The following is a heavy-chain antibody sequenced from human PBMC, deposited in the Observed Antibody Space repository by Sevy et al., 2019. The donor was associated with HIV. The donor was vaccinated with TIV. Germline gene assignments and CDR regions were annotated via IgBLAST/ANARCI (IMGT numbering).Heavy chain of an antibody. D-gene: IGHD3-22*01. J-gene: IGHJ4*02. Sequence: GGSLRLSCAVSGFTFSNAWMNWVRQAPGTGLQWVGLIKSKIDGETTDYAAHVKGRFTISRDDSKNTVYLQMNSLKNEDTAVYYCATAPGYYDSSPFDYWGPGTLVTVSS. V-gene: IGHV3-15*01. CDR2: IKSKIDGETT. CDR1: GFTFSNAW. CDR3: ATAPGYYDSSPFDY.